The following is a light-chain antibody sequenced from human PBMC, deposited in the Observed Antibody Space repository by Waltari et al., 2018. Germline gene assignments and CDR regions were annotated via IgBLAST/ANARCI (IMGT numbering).Light chain of an antibody. Sequence: QSALTQPPSASGSPGPSVTISCTGSISDVGAYDYVPWYQQHPGKAPRLLIYDVSKRPSGVPYRFSGSKSGNTASLTVSGLQADDEADYYCSSYSDIKQRVFGTGTKVTVL. CDR1: ISDVGAYDY. CDR3: SSYSDIKQRV. J-gene: IGLJ1*01. CDR2: DVS. V-gene: IGLV2-8*01.